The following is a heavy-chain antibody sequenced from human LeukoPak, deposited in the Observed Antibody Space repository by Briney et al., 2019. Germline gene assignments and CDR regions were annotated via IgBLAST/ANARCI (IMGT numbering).Heavy chain of an antibody. Sequence: GGSLRLSCAASGLTISSSGVSWVRQTPGEGLEWVSSISGSGDRTHYADSVRGRFTISRDTSKDTLYLQMNSLRADDTAVYYCARDGFNDTSGDKDGFDMWGQGTMVTVST. CDR3: ARDGFNDTSGDKDGFDM. D-gene: IGHD1-1*01. V-gene: IGHV3-23*01. CDR2: ISGSGDRT. CDR1: GLTISSSG. J-gene: IGHJ3*02.